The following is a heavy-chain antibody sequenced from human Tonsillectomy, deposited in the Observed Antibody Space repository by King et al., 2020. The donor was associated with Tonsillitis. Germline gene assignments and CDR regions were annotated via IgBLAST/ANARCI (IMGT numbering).Heavy chain of an antibody. Sequence: VQLVQSGGGLVKPGGSLRLSCAASGCPFSTYSMHWVRPAPGKGLEWVSSISRSGNYIYYADSVRGRFTISRDNAKNSLYLQMNCLRAEDTAVYYCARDPSTTYYYDSSGQYYFDNWGQGALVTVSS. V-gene: IGHV3-21*01. CDR3: ARDPSTTYYYDSSGQYYFDN. CDR2: ISRSGNYI. CDR1: GCPFSTYS. D-gene: IGHD3-22*01. J-gene: IGHJ4*02.